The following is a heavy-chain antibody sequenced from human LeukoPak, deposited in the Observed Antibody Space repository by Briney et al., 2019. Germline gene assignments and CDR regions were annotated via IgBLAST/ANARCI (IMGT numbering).Heavy chain of an antibody. D-gene: IGHD4-23*01. V-gene: IGHV4-28*01. J-gene: IGHJ4*02. CDR1: GYSISSSNC. Sequence: SDTLSLTCAVSGYSISSSNCWGWIRQPPGKGLEWIGYIYYSGSTYYNPSLKSRVTMSVDTSKSQFSLKLSSVTAVDTAVYYCARSVDGGNSPFDYWGQGTLVTVSS. CDR2: IYYSGST. CDR3: ARSVDGGNSPFDY.